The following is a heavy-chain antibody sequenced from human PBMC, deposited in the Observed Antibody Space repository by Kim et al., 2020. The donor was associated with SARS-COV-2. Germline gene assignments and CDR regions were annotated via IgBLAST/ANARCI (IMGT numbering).Heavy chain of an antibody. CDR3: ARSYGSGSYYLHGKYYYYYYGMDV. J-gene: IGHJ6*02. CDR2: ISAYNGNT. D-gene: IGHD3-10*01. CDR1: GYTFTSYG. V-gene: IGHV1-18*01. Sequence: VKVSCKASGYTFTSYGISWVRQAPGQGLEWMGWISAYNGNTNYAQKLQGRVTMTTDTSTSTAYMELRSLRSDDTAVYYCARSYGSGSYYLHGKYYYYYYGMDVWGQGTTVTVSS.